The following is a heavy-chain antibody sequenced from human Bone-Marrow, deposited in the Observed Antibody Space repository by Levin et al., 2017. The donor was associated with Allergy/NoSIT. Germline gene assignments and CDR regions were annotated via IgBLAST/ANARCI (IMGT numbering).Heavy chain of an antibody. CDR3: ASQQLEGGDYPKLFKY. CDR2: IIPIFGTA. J-gene: IGHJ4*02. CDR1: GGTFSSYA. Sequence: SVKVSCKASGGTFSSYAISWVRQAPGQGLEWMGGIIPIFGTANYAQKFQGRVTITADESTSTAYMELSSLRSEDTAVYYCASQQLEGGDYPKLFKYWGQGTLVTVSS. V-gene: IGHV1-69*13. D-gene: IGHD4-17*01.